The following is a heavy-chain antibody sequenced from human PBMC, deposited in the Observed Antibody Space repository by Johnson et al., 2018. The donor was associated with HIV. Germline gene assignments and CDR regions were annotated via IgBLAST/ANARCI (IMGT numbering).Heavy chain of an antibody. V-gene: IGHV3-66*01. CDR1: GFTVSSNY. CDR3: ARDVKYYDTSGYHSDAFDI. J-gene: IGHJ3*02. CDR2: IYRDGNT. Sequence: VQLVESGGGVVQPGGSLRLSCAASGFTVSSNYMGWVRQAPGKGLEWVSVIYRDGNTNYADSVKGRFTISRDNAKKSLYLQVNSLRGEDTALYYCARDVKYYDTSGYHSDAFDIWGQGTLVIVSS. D-gene: IGHD3-22*01.